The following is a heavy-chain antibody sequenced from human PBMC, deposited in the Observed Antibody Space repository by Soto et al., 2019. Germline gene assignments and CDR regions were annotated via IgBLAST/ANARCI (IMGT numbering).Heavy chain of an antibody. CDR1: GGSFSGYY. J-gene: IGHJ4*02. V-gene: IGHV4-34*01. CDR2: INHSGST. CDR3: ARGLSPGAVIISYFDY. D-gene: IGHD3-3*01. Sequence: SETLSLTCAVYGGSFSGYYWSWIRQPPGKGLEWIGEINHSGSTNYNPSLKSRVTISVDTSKNQFSLKLSSVTAADTAVYYCARGLSPGAVIISYFDYWGQGTLVTVSS.